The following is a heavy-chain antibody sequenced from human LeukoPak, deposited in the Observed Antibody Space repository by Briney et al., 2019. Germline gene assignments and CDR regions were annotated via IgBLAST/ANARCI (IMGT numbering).Heavy chain of an antibody. J-gene: IGHJ4*02. CDR2: INPNSGGT. CDR1: GYTFTGYY. Sequence: ASVKVSCKASGYTFTGYYMHWVRQAPGQGLEWMGWINPNSGGTNYAQKFQGRVTMTRDTSISTAYMELSSLRSEDTAVYYCARVPGYSYGSDFDYWGQGTRVTVSS. V-gene: IGHV1-2*02. CDR3: ARVPGYSYGSDFDY. D-gene: IGHD5-18*01.